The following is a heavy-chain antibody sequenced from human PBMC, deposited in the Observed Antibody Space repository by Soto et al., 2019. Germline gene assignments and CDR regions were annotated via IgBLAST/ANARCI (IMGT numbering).Heavy chain of an antibody. D-gene: IGHD1-26*01. V-gene: IGHV3-23*01. J-gene: IGHJ4*02. CDR2: ISGSGGST. CDR1: GVTVSSYA. CDR3: AKTATYSLPTSKFDY. Sequence: GGSLRLSCAASGVTVSSYAVNWVRQTPGKGLEWVSGISGSGGSTYYADSVKGRFTISRDNSKNTPYLQMNSLRAEDTAVYYCAKTATYSLPTSKFDYWGQGTLVTVSS.